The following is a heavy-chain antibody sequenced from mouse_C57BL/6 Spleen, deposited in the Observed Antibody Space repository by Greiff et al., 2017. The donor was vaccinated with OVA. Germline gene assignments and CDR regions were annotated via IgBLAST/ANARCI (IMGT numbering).Heavy chain of an antibody. V-gene: IGHV1-55*01. Sequence: QVQLQQPGAELVKPGASVKMSCKASGYTFTSYWITWVKQRPGQGLEWIGDIYPGSGSTNYNEKFKSKATLTVDTSSSTAYMQLSSLTSEDSAVYYCARNRDYYGSSYVDYYAMDYWGQGTSVTVSS. J-gene: IGHJ4*01. D-gene: IGHD1-1*01. CDR3: ARNRDYYGSSYVDYYAMDY. CDR1: GYTFTSYW. CDR2: IYPGSGST.